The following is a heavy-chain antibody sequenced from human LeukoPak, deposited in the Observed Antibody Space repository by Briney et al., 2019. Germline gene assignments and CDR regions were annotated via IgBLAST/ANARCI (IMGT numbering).Heavy chain of an antibody. CDR2: LSGSGGST. Sequence: GGSLRLSCAASGFTFSNYAMSWVRQAPGKGLEWVSALSGSGGSTYYADSVKGRFTISRDNSKNTLYLQMNSLRAEDTAVYYCAKRLSYSSSWWTLDYWGQGTLVTVSS. CDR3: AKRLSYSSSWWTLDY. J-gene: IGHJ4*02. D-gene: IGHD6-13*01. CDR1: GFTFSNYA. V-gene: IGHV3-23*01.